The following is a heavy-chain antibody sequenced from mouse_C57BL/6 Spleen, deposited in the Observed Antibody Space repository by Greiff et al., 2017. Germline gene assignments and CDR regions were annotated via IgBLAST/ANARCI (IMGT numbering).Heavy chain of an antibody. CDR2: INPNYGTN. D-gene: IGHD1-1*01. J-gene: IGHJ3*01. V-gene: IGHV1-39*01. CDR3: AAPYGRSDEGFAD. CDR1: GYSFTDYN. Sequence: VQLQQSGPELVKPGASVTISCTASGYSFTDYNLNWVKQSNGKSLEWIGVINPNYGTNSYNQKFMGKATLTVDQSSSTAYMQLNSLTSEDSAVYYCAAPYGRSDEGFADWGQGTLVTVSA.